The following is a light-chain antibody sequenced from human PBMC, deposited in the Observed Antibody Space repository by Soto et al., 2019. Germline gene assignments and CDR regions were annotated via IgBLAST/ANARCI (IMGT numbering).Light chain of an antibody. CDR3: QQYDKWLWT. CDR1: QSVSSN. CDR2: GAS. Sequence: EIVMTQSPATLSVSPGEGATLSCRASQSVSSNLAWYQQKPGQAPRLLIYGASTRATDIPARFSGGGSGTEFTLTISSLQSEDFALYYCQQYDKWLWTFGQGTKVEIK. J-gene: IGKJ1*01. V-gene: IGKV3-15*01.